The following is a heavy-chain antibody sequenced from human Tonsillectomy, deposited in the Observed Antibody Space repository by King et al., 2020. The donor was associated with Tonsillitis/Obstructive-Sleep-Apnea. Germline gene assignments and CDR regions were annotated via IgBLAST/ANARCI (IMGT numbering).Heavy chain of an antibody. Sequence: VQLVESGGGLVQPGGSLRLSCAASGFTFSTYWMMWVRQAPGRGLEWVANIKQDGSTKNYVDSVTGRFTISRDNAKRSLYLQMDSLRAEDTAVYYCAKDANPMVSSVSFDALDIWGQGAMVTVSS. CDR2: IKQDGSTK. J-gene: IGHJ3*02. D-gene: IGHD6-19*01. CDR1: GFTFSTYW. V-gene: IGHV3-7*03. CDR3: AKDANPMVSSVSFDALDI.